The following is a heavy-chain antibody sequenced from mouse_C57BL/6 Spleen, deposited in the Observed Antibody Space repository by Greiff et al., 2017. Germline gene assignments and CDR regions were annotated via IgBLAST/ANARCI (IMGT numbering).Heavy chain of an antibody. Sequence: VQLQQSGPELVKPGASVKISCKASGYAFSSSWMNWVKQRPGKGLEWIGRIYPGDGNTNYNGKFKGKATLTADKSSSTAYMQLSSLTAEDSAVYVCSRDYYGSSPYYAMDYWGQGTSVTVSS. V-gene: IGHV1-82*01. D-gene: IGHD1-1*01. J-gene: IGHJ4*01. CDR3: SRDYYGSSPYYAMDY. CDR1: GYAFSSSW. CDR2: IYPGDGNT.